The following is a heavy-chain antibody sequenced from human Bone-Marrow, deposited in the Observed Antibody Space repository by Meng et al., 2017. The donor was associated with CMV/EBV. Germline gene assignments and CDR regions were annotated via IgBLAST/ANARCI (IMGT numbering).Heavy chain of an antibody. Sequence: GESLKISCAASGFTFSSYSMNWVRQAPGKGLEWVSSISSSSSYIYYADSVKGRFTISRDNAENSLYLQMNSLRAEDTAVYYCARSSSSWGGVCDYWGQGNLVTVSS. J-gene: IGHJ4*02. CDR1: GFTFSSYS. CDR3: ARSSSSWGGVCDY. D-gene: IGHD6-13*01. V-gene: IGHV3-21*01. CDR2: ISSSSSYI.